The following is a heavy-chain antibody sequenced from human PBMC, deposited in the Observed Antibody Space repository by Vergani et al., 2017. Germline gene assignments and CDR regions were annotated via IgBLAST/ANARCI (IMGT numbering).Heavy chain of an antibody. CDR2: ISYDGSNK. D-gene: IGHD3-10*01. CDR1: GFTFSGYG. CDR3: AREGRITMVRGVIEADAFDI. V-gene: IGHV3-30*03. J-gene: IGHJ3*02. Sequence: QVQLVESGGGVVQPGRSLRLSCAASGFTFSGYGMHWVRQAPGKGLEWVAVISYDGSNKYYADSVKGRFTISRDNAKNSLYLQMNSLRDEDTAVYYCAREGRITMVRGVIEADAFDIWGQGTMVTVSS.